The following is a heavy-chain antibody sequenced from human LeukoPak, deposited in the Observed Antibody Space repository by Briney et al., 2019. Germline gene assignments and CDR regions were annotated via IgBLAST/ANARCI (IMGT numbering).Heavy chain of an antibody. CDR3: ARADPTDYYYDSSGYGLNY. Sequence: GASVKVSCKASGYTFTSYYMHWVRQAPGQGLEWMGIINPSGGSTSYAQKFQGRVTMTRDTSTSTVYMELSSLRSEDTAVYYCARADPTDYYYDSSGYGLNYWGQGTLVTVSS. V-gene: IGHV1-46*01. CDR1: GYTFTSYY. J-gene: IGHJ4*02. D-gene: IGHD3-22*01. CDR2: INPSGGST.